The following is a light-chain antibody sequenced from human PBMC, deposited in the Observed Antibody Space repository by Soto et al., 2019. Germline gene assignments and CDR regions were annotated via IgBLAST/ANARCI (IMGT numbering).Light chain of an antibody. CDR3: QQYGISPRT. V-gene: IGKV3-20*01. Sequence: EIVMTHAPATLSVSPGERATLSCRASQSVSSNLAWYQRKPGQAPRLLIYGASTRATGIPDRFSGSGSGTDFTLTISRLEPEDFAVYYCQQYGISPRTFGQGTKVDIK. J-gene: IGKJ1*01. CDR2: GAS. CDR1: QSVSSN.